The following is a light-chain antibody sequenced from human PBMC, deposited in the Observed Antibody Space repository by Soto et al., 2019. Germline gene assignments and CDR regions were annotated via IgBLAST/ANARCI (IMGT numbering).Light chain of an antibody. CDR3: HQYGSSPVYT. V-gene: IGKV3-20*01. Sequence: EIVLTQSPGTLSLSPGERATLSCRASQSVSSSYLAWYQQKPGQAPRLLIYGASSRATGIPDRFSGSGSGTYFTLTISRLEPEDFAVYYFHQYGSSPVYTFGQGTKLEIK. J-gene: IGKJ2*01. CDR2: GAS. CDR1: QSVSSSY.